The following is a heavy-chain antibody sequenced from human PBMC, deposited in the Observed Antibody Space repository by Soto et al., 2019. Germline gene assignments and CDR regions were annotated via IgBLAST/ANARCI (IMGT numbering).Heavy chain of an antibody. D-gene: IGHD3-10*01. CDR1: DDSISSSSYY. J-gene: IGHJ4*02. Sequence: SETLSLTCNVSDDSISSSSYYWGWIRQPPGKGLEWIGTIYKSGSTSYNPSLKSRVAISVDTPKNQFSLKVRSVTAADTAVYYCARGYRFTMIRGLMITVDGFDSWGRGTLVTVSS. CDR2: IYKSGST. CDR3: ARGYRFTMIRGLMITVDGFDS. V-gene: IGHV4-39*01.